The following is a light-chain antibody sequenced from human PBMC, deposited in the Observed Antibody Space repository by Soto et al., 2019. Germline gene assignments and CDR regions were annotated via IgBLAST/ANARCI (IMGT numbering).Light chain of an antibody. CDR2: EVS. CDR3: SSYAGSNNSYV. V-gene: IGLV2-8*01. Sequence: QSVLTQPPSASGSPGQSVTISCTGTSSDVGGYNYVSWYQQHPGKAPKLMIYEVSKRPSGVPDRFSGSKSGNTASLTVSGLQDEDEADYYCSSYAGSNNSYVFGTGTKVTVL. J-gene: IGLJ1*01. CDR1: SSDVGGYNY.